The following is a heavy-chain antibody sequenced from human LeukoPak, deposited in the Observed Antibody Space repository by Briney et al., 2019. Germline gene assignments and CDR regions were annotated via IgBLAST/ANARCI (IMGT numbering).Heavy chain of an antibody. V-gene: IGHV5-51*01. CDR1: GYIFSTFW. J-gene: IGHJ6*02. Sequence: PGGSLKISCQGSGYIFSTFWIGWVRPMPGRGLEWLGIIYPGDSDTRYSPSFQGQVTISADKSISTAHLQWSSLKASDTGVYYCARRPTNYYGMDVWGQGTSVTVSS. CDR3: ARRPTNYYGMDV. CDR2: IYPGDSDT.